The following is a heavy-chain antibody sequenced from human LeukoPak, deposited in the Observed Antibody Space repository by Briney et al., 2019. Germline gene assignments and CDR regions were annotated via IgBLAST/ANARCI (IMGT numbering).Heavy chain of an antibody. CDR3: ARAPDSGYEQTNWFDP. CDR1: GDSVSSNSAA. V-gene: IGHV6-1*01. D-gene: IGHD5-12*01. CDR2: TYYRSKWYN. Sequence: SQTLSLTCAISGDSVSSNSAAWNWIRQSPSRGLEWLGRTYYRSKWYNDYAVPVKSRITINPDTSKNQFSLQLNSVTPEDTAVYYCARAPDSGYEQTNWFDPWGQGTLVTVSS. J-gene: IGHJ5*02.